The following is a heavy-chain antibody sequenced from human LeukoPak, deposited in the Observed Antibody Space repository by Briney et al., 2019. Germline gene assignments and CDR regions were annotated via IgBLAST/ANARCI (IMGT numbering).Heavy chain of an antibody. CDR2: ISSSSSTI. J-gene: IGHJ5*02. Sequence: GSLSLSCAAFGFPFSSYSMNWVRQAPGKGLGWVSYISSSSSTIYYADSVKGRFTISRDNAKNSLYLQMNSLRAEDTAVYYCARDAFPAAALTAWFDPWGQGTLVTVSS. V-gene: IGHV3-48*01. D-gene: IGHD2-2*01. CDR3: ARDAFPAAALTAWFDP. CDR1: GFPFSSYS.